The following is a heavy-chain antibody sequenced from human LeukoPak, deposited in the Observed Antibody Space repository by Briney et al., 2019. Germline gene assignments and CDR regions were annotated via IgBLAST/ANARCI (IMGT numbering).Heavy chain of an antibody. CDR3: ARGVRSGTFDY. J-gene: IGHJ4*02. D-gene: IGHD3-3*01. V-gene: IGHV4-34*01. Sequence: SETLSLTCAVYGGSFSGYYWSWIRKPPGKGLEWIGEINHSGSTNYNPSLKSRVTISVDTSKNQFSLKLSSVTAADTAVYYCARGVRSGTFDYWGQGTLVNVSS. CDR1: GGSFSGYY. CDR2: INHSGST.